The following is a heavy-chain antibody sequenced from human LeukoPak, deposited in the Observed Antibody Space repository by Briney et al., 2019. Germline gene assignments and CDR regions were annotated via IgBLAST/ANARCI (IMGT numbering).Heavy chain of an antibody. Sequence: GSLRLSCAASGFTFSNSGMNWVRQPPGKGLEWIGEINHSGSTNYNPSLKSRVTISVDTSKNQFSLKLSSVTAADTAVYYCARGRGAKPHDYWGQGTLVTVSS. CDR2: INHSGST. CDR3: ARGRGAKPHDY. J-gene: IGHJ4*02. V-gene: IGHV4-34*01. CDR1: GFTFSNSG. D-gene: IGHD3-10*01.